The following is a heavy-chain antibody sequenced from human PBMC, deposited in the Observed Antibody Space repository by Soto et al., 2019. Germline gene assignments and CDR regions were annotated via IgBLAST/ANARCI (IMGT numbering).Heavy chain of an antibody. CDR1: GFTFSSYG. Sequence: LRLSCAASGFTFSSYGMHWVRQAPGKGLEWVAVISYDGSNKYYADSVKGRFTISRDNSKNTLYLQMNSLRAEDTAVYYCAKVGGTTIGMDVWGQGTTVTVSS. D-gene: IGHD1-26*01. CDR2: ISYDGSNK. CDR3: AKVGGTTIGMDV. V-gene: IGHV3-30*18. J-gene: IGHJ6*02.